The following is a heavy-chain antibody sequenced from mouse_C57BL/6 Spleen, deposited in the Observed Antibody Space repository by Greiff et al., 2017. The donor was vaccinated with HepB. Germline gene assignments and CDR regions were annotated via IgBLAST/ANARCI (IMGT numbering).Heavy chain of an antibody. Sequence: EVQLKESGPGLVKPSQSLSLTCSVTGYSITSGYYWNWIRQFPGNKLEWMGYISYDGSNNYNPSLKNRISITRDTSKNQFFLKLNSVTTEDTATYYCASYYGSSRWFAYWGQGTLVTVSA. J-gene: IGHJ3*01. CDR1: GYSITSGYY. CDR3: ASYYGSSRWFAY. D-gene: IGHD1-1*01. V-gene: IGHV3-6*01. CDR2: ISYDGSN.